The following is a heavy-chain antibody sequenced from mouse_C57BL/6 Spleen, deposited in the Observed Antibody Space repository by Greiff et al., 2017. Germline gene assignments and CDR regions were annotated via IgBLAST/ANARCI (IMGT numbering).Heavy chain of an antibody. CDR2: INPGSGGT. Sequence: VQVVESGAELVRPGTSVKVSCKASGYAFTNYLIEWVKQRPGQGLEWIGVINPGSGGTNYNEKFKGKATLTADKSSSTAYMQLSSLTSEDSAVYFCARGDFTVVADYYAMDYWGQGTSVTVSS. CDR3: ARGDFTVVADYYAMDY. CDR1: GYAFTNYL. D-gene: IGHD1-1*01. J-gene: IGHJ4*01. V-gene: IGHV1-54*01.